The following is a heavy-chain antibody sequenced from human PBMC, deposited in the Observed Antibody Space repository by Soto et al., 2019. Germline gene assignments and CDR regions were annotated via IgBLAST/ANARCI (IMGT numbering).Heavy chain of an antibody. CDR2: ISSSSSTI. Sequence: ESGGGLVQPGGSLRLSCAASGFTFSSYSMNWVRQAPGKGLEWVSYISSSSSTIYYADSVKGRFTISRDNAKNSLYLQMNSLRAEDTAVYYCARGVHDAFDIWGQGTMVTVSS. CDR3: ARGVHDAFDI. V-gene: IGHV3-48*01. J-gene: IGHJ3*02. D-gene: IGHD2-8*01. CDR1: GFTFSSYS.